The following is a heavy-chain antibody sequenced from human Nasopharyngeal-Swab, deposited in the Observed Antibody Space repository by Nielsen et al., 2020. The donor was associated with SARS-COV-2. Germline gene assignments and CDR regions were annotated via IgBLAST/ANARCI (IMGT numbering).Heavy chain of an antibody. CDR2: IYYSGST. D-gene: IGHD3-3*01. CDR1: GGSISSYY. V-gene: IGHV4-59*12. J-gene: IGHJ5*02. Sequence: SETLSLTCTVSGGSISSYYWSWIRQPPGKGLEWIGYIYYSGSTYYNPSLKSRVTISVDTSKNQFSLKLSSVTAADTAVYYCARESTYYDFWSGYHLLNGWFDPWGQGTLVTVSS. CDR3: ARESTYYDFWSGYHLLNGWFDP.